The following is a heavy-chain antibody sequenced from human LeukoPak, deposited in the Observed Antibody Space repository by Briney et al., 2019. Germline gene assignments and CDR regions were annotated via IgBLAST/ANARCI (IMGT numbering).Heavy chain of an antibody. J-gene: IGHJ3*02. CDR3: AKELITMIVVVSAFDI. Sequence: PGGSLRLSCAASGFTFSSYAMSWVRQAPGKGLEWVSAISGSGGSTYYADSVKGRFTISRDNSKNTLYLQMNSLRAEDTAVDYCAKELITMIVVVSAFDIWGQGTMVTVSS. V-gene: IGHV3-23*01. CDR1: GFTFSSYA. CDR2: ISGSGGST. D-gene: IGHD3-22*01.